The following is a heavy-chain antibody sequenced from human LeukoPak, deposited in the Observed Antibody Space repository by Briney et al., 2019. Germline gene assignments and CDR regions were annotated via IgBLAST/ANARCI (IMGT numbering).Heavy chain of an antibody. CDR3: ANQARVGYCSGGSCYYSS. J-gene: IGHJ5*02. CDR2: ISGSGGST. CDR1: GFTFSSYA. V-gene: IGHV3-23*01. D-gene: IGHD2-15*01. Sequence: PGGSLRLSCAASGFTFSSYAMSWVRQAPGKGLEWVSAISGSGGSTYYADSVKGRFTISRDNSKNTLYLQMNSLRAEDTAVYYCANQARVGYCSGGSCYYSSWGQGTLVTVPS.